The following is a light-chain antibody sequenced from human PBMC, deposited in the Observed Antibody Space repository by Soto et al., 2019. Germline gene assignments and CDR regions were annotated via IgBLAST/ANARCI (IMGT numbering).Light chain of an antibody. Sequence: EIVLTQSPGTLSLSPGERATLSCRASQSVSSSYLAWYQQKPGQAPRLLIYGASSRATGIPDRFSGSGSGTDFRLTISRLEPEDFAVYYCQQYGSSPLFGQGTRLEIK. J-gene: IGKJ5*01. V-gene: IGKV3-20*01. CDR3: QQYGSSPL. CDR2: GAS. CDR1: QSVSSSY.